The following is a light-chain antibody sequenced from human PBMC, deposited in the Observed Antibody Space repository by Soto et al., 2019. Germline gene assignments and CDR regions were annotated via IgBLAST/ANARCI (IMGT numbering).Light chain of an antibody. V-gene: IGKV3-11*01. CDR1: QSVSSY. J-gene: IGKJ4*02. Sequence: EIVLTQSPATLSLSPGERATLSCRARQSVSSYLAWYQQKPGQAPRLLIYDASNRATGIPARFSGSGSGTDLTLTISSLDPEDSSFYYCHQRSNWPLTFGGGTKVEIQ. CDR3: HQRSNWPLT. CDR2: DAS.